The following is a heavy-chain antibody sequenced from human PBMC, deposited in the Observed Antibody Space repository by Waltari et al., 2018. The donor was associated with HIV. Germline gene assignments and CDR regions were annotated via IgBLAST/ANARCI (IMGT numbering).Heavy chain of an antibody. CDR1: ASIFRDFP. J-gene: IGHJ6*02. CDR2: IRSKAYGETA. CDR3: TKGGGKSPGLNV. D-gene: IGHD3-16*01. Sequence: HLVQSGGGFTHPGRPLPPPGPPSASIFRDFPLSWFRQAPGKGLEWVGFIRSKAYGETAEYAAALEGRFTISRDDSRGIGYLQMDGLKIEDTGVYYCTKGGGKSPGLNVWGQGTTVTVSS. V-gene: IGHV3-49*03.